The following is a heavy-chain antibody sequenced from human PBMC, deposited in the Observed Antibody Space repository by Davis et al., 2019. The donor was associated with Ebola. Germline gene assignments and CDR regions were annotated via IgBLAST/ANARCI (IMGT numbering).Heavy chain of an antibody. J-gene: IGHJ5*02. D-gene: IGHD6-13*01. Sequence: GESLKISCAASGFTFSSYGMHWVRQAPGKGLEWVAVIWYDGSNKYYADSVKGRFTISRHNSKNTLYLQMNSLSAEDTAVYYCARDGVNSSWYGGWFDPWGQGTLVTVSS. CDR2: IWYDGSNK. CDR1: GFTFSSYG. V-gene: IGHV3-33*01. CDR3: ARDGVNSSWYGGWFDP.